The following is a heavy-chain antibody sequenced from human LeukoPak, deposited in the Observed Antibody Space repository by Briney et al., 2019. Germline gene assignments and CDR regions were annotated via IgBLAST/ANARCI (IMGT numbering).Heavy chain of an antibody. CDR1: GYTFTSYY. CDR3: ARSWEVVVPAAHDY. V-gene: IGHV1-46*01. J-gene: IGHJ4*02. Sequence: ASVKVSCKASGYTFTSYYMHWMRQAPGQGLEWMGIINPSGGSTSYAQKFQGRVTMTRDTSTSTVYMELRSLRSDDTAVYYCARSWEVVVPAAHDYWGQGTLVTVSS. D-gene: IGHD2-2*01. CDR2: INPSGGST.